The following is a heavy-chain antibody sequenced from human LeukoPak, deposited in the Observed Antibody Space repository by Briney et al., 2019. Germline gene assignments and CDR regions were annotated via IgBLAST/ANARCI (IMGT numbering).Heavy chain of an antibody. J-gene: IGHJ3*02. V-gene: IGHV4-59*01. D-gene: IGHD3-10*01. CDR1: GDSISSYY. CDR2: IYYTGST. CDR3: ARSDYSGSGTYTELDAFDI. Sequence: SETLSLTCTVSGDSISSYYWSWIRQPPGKGLEWIGYIYYTGSTSYNPSLKSRVTISMDTSKNQFSLKLSSVTAADSAVYYCARSDYSGSGTYTELDAFDIWGQGPMVTVSS.